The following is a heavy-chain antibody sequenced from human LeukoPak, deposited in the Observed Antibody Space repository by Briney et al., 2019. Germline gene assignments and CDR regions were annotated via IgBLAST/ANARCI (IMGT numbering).Heavy chain of an antibody. J-gene: IGHJ6*03. CDR1: GASISSSSSS. CDR3: ARPAMSFYYYMDV. Sequence: PSETLSLTCTVSGASISSSSSSWGWIRQPPGKGLEWIGSISYSGSTSYNPSLKSRVTISVDTSNNQFSLKLSSVTAADTAVYYCARPAMSFYYYMDVWGKGATVTVSS. CDR2: ISYSGST. D-gene: IGHD2-2*01. V-gene: IGHV4-39*01.